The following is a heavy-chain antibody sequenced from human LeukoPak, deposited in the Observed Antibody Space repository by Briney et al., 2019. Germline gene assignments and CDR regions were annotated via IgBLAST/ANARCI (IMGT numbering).Heavy chain of an antibody. J-gene: IGHJ4*02. D-gene: IGHD5-18*01. CDR3: ARDLSTAMAENYFDY. CDR1: GYTFTSYY. Sequence: ASVKVSCKTSGYTFTSYYIHWVRQAPGQGLEWMGLINPSGGSTIYAQNFQGRVTMTRDTSTSTVYMELSSLRSEDTAVYYCARDLSTAMAENYFDYWGQGTLVTVSS. CDR2: INPSGGST. V-gene: IGHV1-46*01.